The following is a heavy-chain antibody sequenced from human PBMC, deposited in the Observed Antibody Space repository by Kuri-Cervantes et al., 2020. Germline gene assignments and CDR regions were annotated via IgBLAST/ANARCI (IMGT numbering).Heavy chain of an antibody. D-gene: IGHD3-10*01. Sequence: SETLSLTCTVSGGSISSYYWNWIRQPPGKGLEWIGYIYYSGSTNYNPSLKSRVTISVDTSKNQFSLKLSSVTAADTAVYYCARGGKTYYYGSGSYSFFDYWGQGTLVTVSS. CDR3: ARGGKTYYYGSGSYSFFDY. V-gene: IGHV4-59*12. CDR1: GGSISSYY. CDR2: IYYSGST. J-gene: IGHJ4*02.